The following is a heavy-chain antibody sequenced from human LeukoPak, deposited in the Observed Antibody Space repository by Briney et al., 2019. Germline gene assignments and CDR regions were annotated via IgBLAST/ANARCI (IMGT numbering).Heavy chain of an antibody. CDR3: ARAPILRYFDWLPLGADYYYYMDV. Sequence: GGSLRLSCAASGFTFSSYAMHWVRQAPGKGLEYVSAISSNGGSTCYANSVKGRFTISRDNSKNTLYLQMGSLRAEDMAVYYCARAPILRYFDWLPLGADYYYYMDVWGKGTTVTVSS. V-gene: IGHV3-64*01. J-gene: IGHJ6*03. CDR1: GFTFSSYA. CDR2: ISSNGGST. D-gene: IGHD3-9*01.